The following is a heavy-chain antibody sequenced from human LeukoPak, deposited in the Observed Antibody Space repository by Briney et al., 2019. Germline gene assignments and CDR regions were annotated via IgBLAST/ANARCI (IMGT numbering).Heavy chain of an antibody. V-gene: IGHV3-21*01. CDR1: GFTFSTYS. Sequence: GGSLRLSCAASGFTFSTYSMNWVRQAPGKGLEWVSSFSSSSSCIYYADSVKGRFTISRDNAKNSLYLQMNSLRAEDTAVYYCAMEGYSGNYPAYWGQGTLVTVPS. D-gene: IGHD1-26*01. CDR2: FSSSSSCI. CDR3: AMEGYSGNYPAY. J-gene: IGHJ4*02.